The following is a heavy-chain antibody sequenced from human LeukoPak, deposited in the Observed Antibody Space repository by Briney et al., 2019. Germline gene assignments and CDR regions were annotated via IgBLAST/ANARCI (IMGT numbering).Heavy chain of an antibody. V-gene: IGHV1-3*01. J-gene: IGHJ5*02. CDR1: GYTFTSYA. CDR3: ARDSSGWYYWFDP. CDR2: INAGNGNT. D-gene: IGHD6-19*01. Sequence: EASVKVSCKASGYTFTSYAMHWVRQAPGQRREWMGWINAGNGNTKYSQKFQGRVTITRDTSASTAYMELSSLRSEDTAVYYCARDSSGWYYWFDPWGQGTLVTVSS.